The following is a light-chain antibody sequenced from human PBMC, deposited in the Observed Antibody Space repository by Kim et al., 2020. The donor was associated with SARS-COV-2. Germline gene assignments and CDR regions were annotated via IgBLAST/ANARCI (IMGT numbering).Light chain of an antibody. CDR1: QSVSSSY. J-gene: IGKJ2*01. CDR2: GAS. CDR3: QQYGSSPLYT. Sequence: CPGERATLSCRASQSVSSSYLGWDQQKPGQAPRLLIYGASSRATGIPDRFSGSGSGTDFTLTISRLEPEDFAVYYCQQYGSSPLYTFGQGTKLEI. V-gene: IGKV3-20*01.